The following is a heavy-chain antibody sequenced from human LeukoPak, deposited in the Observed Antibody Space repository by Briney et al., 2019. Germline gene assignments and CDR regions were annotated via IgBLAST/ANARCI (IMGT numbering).Heavy chain of an antibody. V-gene: IGHV3-23*01. J-gene: IGHJ3*02. CDR1: GITFSSCH. Sequence: PGGSLRLSCAACGITFSSCHKSCPRHARGRGLEWVSSISSTGGTTYYADCVRGRFTISRDNSKNTLFLQMNNLRPDDTAVYSCARAKYYDTSGHFIREAFDSWSQGTMVTVSS. CDR2: ISSTGGTT. D-gene: IGHD3-22*01. CDR3: ARAKYYDTSGHFIREAFDS.